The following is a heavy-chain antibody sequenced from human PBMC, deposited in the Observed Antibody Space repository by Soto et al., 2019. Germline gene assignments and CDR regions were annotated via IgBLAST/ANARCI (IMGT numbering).Heavy chain of an antibody. V-gene: IGHV2-5*02. J-gene: IGHJ6*02. CDR1: GFSLSTSGVG. CDR3: AHSVLEGHYYGMDV. CDR2: IYWDDDK. Sequence: QITLKESGPTLVKPTQTLTLTCTFSGFSLSTSGVGVGWIRQPPGKALEWLALIYWDDDKRYSPSLKSRLTTXQXPXXNQVVLTMTHMDPVDTATYYCAHSVLEGHYYGMDVWGQGTTVTVSS. D-gene: IGHD3-3*02.